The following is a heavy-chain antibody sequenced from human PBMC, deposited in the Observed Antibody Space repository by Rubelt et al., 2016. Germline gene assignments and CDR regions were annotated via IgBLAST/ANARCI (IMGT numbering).Heavy chain of an antibody. CDR1: GYTFTSYA. D-gene: IGHD3-10*01. Sequence: QVQLVQSGAEVKKPGASVKVSCKASGYTFTSYAMHWVRQAPGQRLEWMGWINTNTGNPTYAQGFTGRFVCSLDTSVSTAYLQISSLKAEDTAVYYCARGMRWFEENYWGQGTLVTVSS. CDR3: ARGMRWFEENY. J-gene: IGHJ4*02. CDR2: INTNTGNP. V-gene: IGHV7-4-1*02.